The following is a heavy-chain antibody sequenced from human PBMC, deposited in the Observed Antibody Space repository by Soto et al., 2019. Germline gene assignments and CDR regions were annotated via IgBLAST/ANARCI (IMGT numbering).Heavy chain of an antibody. CDR1: GFTFSSYS. V-gene: IGHV3-21*01. J-gene: IGHJ3*02. CDR3: ARRATMVRGVIITASVRAFDI. CDR2: ISSSSSYI. D-gene: IGHD3-10*01. Sequence: EVQLVESGGGLVKPGGSLRLSCAASGFTFSSYSMNWVRQAPGKGLEWVSSISSSSSYIYYADSVKGRFTISRDNAKNALYLQMNSLGAEDTAVYYCARRATMVRGVIITASVRAFDIWGQGTMVTVSS.